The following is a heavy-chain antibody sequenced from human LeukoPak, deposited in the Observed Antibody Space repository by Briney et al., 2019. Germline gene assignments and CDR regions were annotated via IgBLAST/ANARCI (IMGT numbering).Heavy chain of an antibody. V-gene: IGHV1-8*01. CDR2: MNPNSGNT. D-gene: IGHD1-26*01. J-gene: IGHJ1*01. CDR3: ARVMGATKYFQH. Sequence: ASVKVSCKASGYTFTSYDINWVRQATGQGLEWMGWMNPNSGNTGYAQKFQGRVTMTRNTSISTAYMELSSLRSEDTAVYYCARVMGATKYFQHWGQGTLVTVSS. CDR1: GYTFTSYD.